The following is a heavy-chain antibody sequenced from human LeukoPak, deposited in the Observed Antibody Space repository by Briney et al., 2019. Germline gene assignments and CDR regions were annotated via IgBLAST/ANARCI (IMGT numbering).Heavy chain of an antibody. J-gene: IGHJ4*02. CDR3: ATESVASASFDY. Sequence: SETLSLTCTVSGGSISSSSYYWGWIRQPPGKGLEWIGSIYYSGSTYYNPSLKSRVTISVDTSKNQFSLKLSSVTAADTAVYYCATESVASASFDYWGQGTLVTVSS. D-gene: IGHD2-15*01. V-gene: IGHV4-39*07. CDR1: GGSISSSSYY. CDR2: IYYSGST.